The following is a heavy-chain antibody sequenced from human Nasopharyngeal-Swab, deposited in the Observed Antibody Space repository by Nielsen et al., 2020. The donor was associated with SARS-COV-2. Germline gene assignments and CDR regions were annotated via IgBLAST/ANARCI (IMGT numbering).Heavy chain of an antibody. CDR1: GFSFSNHP. V-gene: IGHV3-30*01. Sequence: GGSLRLSCAASGFSFSNHPMHWVRQAPGKGLEWVAVITFDGSDEDYADSVRGRFTISRDNSKNTLYLQVNSLRDEDTSVYYCARGGLAAASLPFDYWGQGSLVIVSS. CDR3: ARGGLAAASLPFDY. D-gene: IGHD6-13*01. CDR2: ITFDGSDE. J-gene: IGHJ4*02.